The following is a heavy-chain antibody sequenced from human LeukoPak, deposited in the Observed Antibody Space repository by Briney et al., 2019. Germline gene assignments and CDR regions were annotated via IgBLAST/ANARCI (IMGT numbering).Heavy chain of an antibody. D-gene: IGHD6-13*01. V-gene: IGHV4-34*01. CDR1: GGSFSGYY. CDR2: INHSGST. J-gene: IGHJ4*02. Sequence: SETLSLTCAVYGGSFSGYYWSWIRQPPGKGLEWIGEINHSGSTNYNPSLKSRVTISVDTSKNQFSLKLSSVTAADTAVYYCAGDGIRIAAAGTGLSFDYWGQXTLVTVSS. CDR3: AGDGIRIAAAGTGLSFDY.